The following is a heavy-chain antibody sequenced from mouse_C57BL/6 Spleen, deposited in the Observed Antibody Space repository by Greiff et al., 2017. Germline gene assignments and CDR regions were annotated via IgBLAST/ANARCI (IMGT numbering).Heavy chain of an antibody. CDR3: ARSTWTAQATGYYFDY. Sequence: EVQLVESGPELVKPGASVKISCKASGYSFTDYNMNWVKQSNGKSLEWIGVINPNYGTTSYNQKFKGKATLTVDQSSSTAYMQLNSLTSEDSAVYYCARSTWTAQATGYYFDYWGQGTTLTVSS. J-gene: IGHJ2*01. D-gene: IGHD3-2*02. V-gene: IGHV1-39*01. CDR1: GYSFTDYN. CDR2: INPNYGTT.